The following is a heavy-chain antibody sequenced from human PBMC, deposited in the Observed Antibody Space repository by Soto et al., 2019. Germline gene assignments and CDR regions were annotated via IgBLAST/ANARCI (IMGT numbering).Heavy chain of an antibody. Sequence: SQTLSLTCAISGDSVSSNSAGWNWIRQSPSRGLEWLGRTYYKSKWNNDYALSVKSRITINPDTSKNQFSLHLYSVTPEDTAVYYCKRITWFRGMDVWGQGPPVTVYS. V-gene: IGHV6-1*01. CDR2: TYYKSKWNN. J-gene: IGHJ6*02. D-gene: IGHD3-10*01. CDR3: KRITWFRGMDV. CDR1: GDSVSSNSAG.